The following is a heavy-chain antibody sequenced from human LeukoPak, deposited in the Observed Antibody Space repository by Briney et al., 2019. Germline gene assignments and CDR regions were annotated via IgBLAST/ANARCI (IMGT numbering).Heavy chain of an antibody. CDR2: IWYDGSNK. V-gene: IGHV3-33*01. D-gene: IGHD3-22*01. Sequence: GLALRLSCAASGFTFSSYGMHWVRQAPGKGLEWVAIIWYDGSNKYYADSVKGRFTISRDNSKKTLYLQMNSLRAGDTAVCYCARGAYYDSSGRIDYWGQGTLVTVSS. CDR1: GFTFSSYG. CDR3: ARGAYYDSSGRIDY. J-gene: IGHJ4*02.